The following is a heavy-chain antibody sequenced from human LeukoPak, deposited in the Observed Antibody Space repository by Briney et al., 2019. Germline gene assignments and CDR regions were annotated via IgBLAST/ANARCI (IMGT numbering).Heavy chain of an antibody. CDR2: IYHNGNN. CDR3: ARGPSAAAHLDY. V-gene: IGHV4-4*02. Sequence: SGTLSLTCAVSGGSISTNNWWGWVRQPPGKGLEWIGEIYHNGNNNHNPSLKSRLTISVDKSKNQFSLNLSSVTAADTAVYYCARGPSAAAHLDYWGQGALVTVTS. D-gene: IGHD6-13*01. CDR1: GGSISTNNW. J-gene: IGHJ4*02.